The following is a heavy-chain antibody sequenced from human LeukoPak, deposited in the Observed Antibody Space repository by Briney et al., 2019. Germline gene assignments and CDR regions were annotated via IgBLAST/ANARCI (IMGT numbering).Heavy chain of an antibody. V-gene: IGHV3-21*01. Sequence: GGSLRLSCAASGFTFSSYSMNWVRQAPGKGLEWVSSISSSSSYIYYADSVKGRFTISRDNAKNSLYLQMNSLRAEDTAVCYCARAVLYSSSSGLDYWGQGTLVTVSS. D-gene: IGHD6-6*01. J-gene: IGHJ4*02. CDR3: ARAVLYSSSSGLDY. CDR1: GFTFSSYS. CDR2: ISSSSSYI.